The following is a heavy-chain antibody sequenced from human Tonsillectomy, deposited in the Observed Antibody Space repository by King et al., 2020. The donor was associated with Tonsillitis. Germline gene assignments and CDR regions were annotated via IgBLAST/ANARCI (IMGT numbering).Heavy chain of an antibody. CDR2: ISSSSTYI. V-gene: IGHV3-21*01. CDR1: GLTFSSYS. CDR3: ARDSKGMPTPIKAGGRYGMDV. J-gene: IGHJ6*02. Sequence: VQLVESGGGLVKPGGSLRLSCAASGLTFSSYSMNWVRQAPGKGLEWVSSISSSSTYIYYAESVKGRFTISRDDAKNSLYLQMNSLRAEDPAVYYCARDSKGMPTPIKAGGRYGMDVWGQGTTVTVSS. D-gene: IGHD5-24*01.